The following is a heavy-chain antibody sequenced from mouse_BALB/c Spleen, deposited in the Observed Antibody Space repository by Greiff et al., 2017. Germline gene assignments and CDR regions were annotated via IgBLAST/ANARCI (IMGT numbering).Heavy chain of an antibody. CDR2: IYPGDGDT. CDR1: GYAFSSSW. CDR3: ARSLLAWFAY. V-gene: IGHV1-82*01. Sequence: QVQLKESGPELVKPGASVKISCKASGYAFSSSWMNWVKQRPGQGLEWIGRIYPGDGDTNYNGKFKGKATLTADKSSSTAYMQLSSLTSVDSAVYFCARSLLAWFAYWGQGTLVTVSA. D-gene: IGHD2-10*01. J-gene: IGHJ3*01.